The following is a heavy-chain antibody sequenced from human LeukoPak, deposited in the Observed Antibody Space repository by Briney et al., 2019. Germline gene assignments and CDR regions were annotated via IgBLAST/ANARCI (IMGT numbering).Heavy chain of an antibody. Sequence: SETLSLTCSVSGVSMRTSTYYWGWIRQPPGRGLEGIGSFYYVGSTYYNPSLQSRVTISVDTSKNQFSLKLSSVTAADTAVYYCARTRIAAAGTRFSYWGQGTLVTVSS. CDR2: FYYVGST. CDR1: GVSMRTSTYY. CDR3: ARTRIAAAGTRFSY. D-gene: IGHD6-13*01. J-gene: IGHJ4*02. V-gene: IGHV4-39*07.